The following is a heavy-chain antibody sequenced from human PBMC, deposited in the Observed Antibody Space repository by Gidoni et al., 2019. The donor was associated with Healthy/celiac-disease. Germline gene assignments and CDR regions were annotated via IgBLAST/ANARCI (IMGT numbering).Heavy chain of an antibody. D-gene: IGHD4-17*01. CDR3: ARSYYGDYAHPFDY. V-gene: IGHV2-70*04. CDR2: IDWDDDK. CDR1: GFSLSTSGMR. J-gene: IGHJ4*02. Sequence: QVTLKESGPALVKPTQTLTLTCTFSGFSLSTSGMRVSWIRQPPGKALEWLARIDWDDDKFYSTSLKTRLTISKDTSKNQVVLTMTNMDPVDTATYYCARSYYGDYAHPFDYWGQGTLVTVSS.